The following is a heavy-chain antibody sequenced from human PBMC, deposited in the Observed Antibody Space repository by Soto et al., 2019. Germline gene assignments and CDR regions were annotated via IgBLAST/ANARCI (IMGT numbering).Heavy chain of an antibody. CDR3: AAGPLNFWSGLPLYMDV. D-gene: IGHD3-3*01. J-gene: IGHJ6*03. CDR2: IVVGSGNT. CDR1: GFTFTSSA. Sequence: ASVKVSCKASGFTFTSSAMQWVRQARGQRLEWIGWIVVGSGNTNYAQKFQERVTITRDMSTSTAYMELSSLRSEDTAVYYCAAGPLNFWSGLPLYMDVWGKGTTVTVSS. V-gene: IGHV1-58*02.